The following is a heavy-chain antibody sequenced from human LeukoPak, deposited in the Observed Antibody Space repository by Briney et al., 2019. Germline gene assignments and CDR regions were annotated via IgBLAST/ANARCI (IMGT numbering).Heavy chain of an antibody. Sequence: PGGSLRLSXAASGFTFSSYWMSWVRQAPGKGLEWVANIKQDGSEKYYVGSVKGRFTISRDNTKNSLYLQMNSLRAEDTAAYYCRRWGNLNAFDIWGQGTMVTVSS. CDR2: IKQDGSEK. V-gene: IGHV3-7*01. CDR1: GFTFSSYW. CDR3: RRWGNLNAFDI. J-gene: IGHJ3*02. D-gene: IGHD4-23*01.